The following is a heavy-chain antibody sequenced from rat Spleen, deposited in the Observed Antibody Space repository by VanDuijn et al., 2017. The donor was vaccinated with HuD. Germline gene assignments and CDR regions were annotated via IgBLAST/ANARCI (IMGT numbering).Heavy chain of an antibody. V-gene: IGHV2S61*01. CDR3: ARSGYYYSSIYIEGDY. CDR1: GFSLTDNP. D-gene: IGHD1-2*01. Sequence: QVQLKESGPGLMQPSQTLSLTCIVSGFSLTDNPVHWIRQPPVKGLEWMGVIWGNGNTNYNSALKSRLSISRDTSKSQVFLKMNNLQTEDTAMYFCARSGYYYSSIYIEGDYWGQGVMVTVSS. CDR2: IWGNGNT. J-gene: IGHJ2*01.